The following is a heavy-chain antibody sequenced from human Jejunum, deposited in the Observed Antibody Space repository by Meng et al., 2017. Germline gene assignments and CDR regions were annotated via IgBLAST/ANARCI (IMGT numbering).Heavy chain of an antibody. J-gene: IGHJ4*02. CDR1: GYSIVTNYF. D-gene: IGHD4-17*01. CDR2: IYHSGRT. V-gene: IGHV4-38-2*02. Sequence: SETLSLTCSVSGYSIVTNYFWVWIRQPPGKGLQWIGTIYHSGRTFYNPSLTGRATVSIDRSKNHFSLNLSSVTAADTAIYYCARGRYADFDFDYWGQGTMVTVYS. CDR3: ARGRYADFDFDY.